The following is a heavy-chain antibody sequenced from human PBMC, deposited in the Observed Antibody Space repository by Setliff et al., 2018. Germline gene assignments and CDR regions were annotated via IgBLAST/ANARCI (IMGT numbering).Heavy chain of an antibody. J-gene: IGHJ4*02. CDR2: INTNTGNP. Sequence: ASVKVSCKASGYTFTTYAMNWVRQAPGQGLEWMGWINTNTGNPMYAQGFTGRFVFSLDTSVSTAYLQISSLKAEDTAVYYCARAWYYNFWSGSQIEYWGQGTLVTVSS. CDR3: ARAWYYNFWSGSQIEY. D-gene: IGHD3-3*01. V-gene: IGHV7-4-1*02. CDR1: GYTFTTYA.